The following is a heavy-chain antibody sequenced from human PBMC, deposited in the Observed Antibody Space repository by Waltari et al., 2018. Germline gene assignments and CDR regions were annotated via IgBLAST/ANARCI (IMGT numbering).Heavy chain of an antibody. J-gene: IGHJ4*02. CDR2: IYYDGST. CDR1: GCSVSATSYV. Sequence: QESGPGLLKPSETLSLTCGVSGCSVSATSYVWGWTRQSPGKGLDWLGNIYYDGSTNYNSSLKSRVSISVDTSQNQISLKLTSVTAADTAVYYCARQGLYCRSSSCVGLDFSHWGQGTLVAVSS. CDR3: ARQGLYCRSSSCVGLDFSH. D-gene: IGHD2-2*01. V-gene: IGHV4-39*01.